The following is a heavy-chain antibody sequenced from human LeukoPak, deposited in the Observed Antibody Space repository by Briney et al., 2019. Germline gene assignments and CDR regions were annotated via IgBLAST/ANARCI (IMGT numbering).Heavy chain of an antibody. CDR1: GGSISSGSYY. CDR2: IYTSGST. D-gene: IGHD1-26*01. V-gene: IGHV4-61*02. CDR3: ARDTSDYSGSYFDY. J-gene: IGHJ4*02. Sequence: SETLSLTCTVSGGSISSGSYYWSWIRQPAGKGLEWIGRIYTSGSTNYNPSLKSRVTISVDTSKNQFSLKLSSVTAADTAVYYCARDTSDYSGSYFDYWGQGTLVTVSS.